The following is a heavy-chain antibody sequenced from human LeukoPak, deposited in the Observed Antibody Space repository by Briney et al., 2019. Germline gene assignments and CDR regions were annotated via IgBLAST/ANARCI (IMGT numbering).Heavy chain of an antibody. D-gene: IGHD4-17*01. CDR1: GFTFSSYG. J-gene: IGHJ6*02. CDR3: ARSPGGDYPTYYYGMDV. V-gene: IGHV3-33*01. CDR2: IWYDGSNK. Sequence: QAGGSLRLSCAASGFTFSSYGMHWVRQAPGKGLEWVAVIWYDGSNKYYADSVKGRFTISRDNSKNTLYLQMNSLRAEDTAVYYCARSPGGDYPTYYYGMDVWGQGTTVTVSS.